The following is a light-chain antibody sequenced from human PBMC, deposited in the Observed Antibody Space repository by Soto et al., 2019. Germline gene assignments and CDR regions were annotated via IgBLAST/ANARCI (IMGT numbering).Light chain of an antibody. V-gene: IGLV2-14*01. Sequence: QSVLTQPASVSGSPGQLITISCTGSTSDVGAYNYVSWYKHHPGQAPQLMIYEVSNRPSGVSNRFSGSKSGNTASLTISGLQADDEGDYYCSSKTSSSSPFVFGTGTKVTVL. CDR2: EVS. J-gene: IGLJ1*01. CDR1: TSDVGAYNY. CDR3: SSKTSSSSPFV.